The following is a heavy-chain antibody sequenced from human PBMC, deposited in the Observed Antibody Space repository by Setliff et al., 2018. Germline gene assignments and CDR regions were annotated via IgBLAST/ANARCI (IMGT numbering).Heavy chain of an antibody. J-gene: IGHJ4*02. V-gene: IGHV4-34*01. CDR2: INHSGST. Sequence: SETLSLTCAVYGGSFSGYYWSWIRQPPGKGLEWIGEINHSGSTNYNPSLKSRVTISVDTSKNQFSLKLSFVTAADTAVYYCARMGCSGGSCYFFYGYWGQGTLVTVSS. CDR3: ARMGCSGGSCYFFYGY. CDR1: GGSFSGYY. D-gene: IGHD2-15*01.